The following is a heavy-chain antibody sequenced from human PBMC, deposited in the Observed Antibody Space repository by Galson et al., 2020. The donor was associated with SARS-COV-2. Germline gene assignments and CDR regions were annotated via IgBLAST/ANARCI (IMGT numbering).Heavy chain of an antibody. D-gene: IGHD3-22*01. CDR3: ARPSSSGYYSVWYFDL. Sequence: SQTLSLTCAVSGYSISSDFYWGWIRQPPGKGLEWIGNIYHSGSTYYNPSLKSRVTLSIDKSKNQISLKLSSVTAADTAVYYCARPSSSGYYSVWYFDLWGRGTLVTVSS. CDR1: GYSISSDFY. V-gene: IGHV4-38-2*01. J-gene: IGHJ2*01. CDR2: IYHSGST.